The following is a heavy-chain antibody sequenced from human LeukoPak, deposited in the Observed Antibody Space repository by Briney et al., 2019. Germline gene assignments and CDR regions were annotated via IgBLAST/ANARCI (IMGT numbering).Heavy chain of an antibody. Sequence: QVQLQQWGAGLLKPSETLSHTCAVYGGSFSGYYWSWIRQPPGKGLEWIGEINHSGSTNYNPSLKSRVTISVDTSKNQFSLKLSSVTAADTAVYYCARGGGDDILTGYYFDPWGQGTLVTVSS. V-gene: IGHV4-34*01. D-gene: IGHD3-9*01. CDR2: INHSGST. J-gene: IGHJ5*02. CDR1: GGSFSGYY. CDR3: ARGGGDDILTGYYFDP.